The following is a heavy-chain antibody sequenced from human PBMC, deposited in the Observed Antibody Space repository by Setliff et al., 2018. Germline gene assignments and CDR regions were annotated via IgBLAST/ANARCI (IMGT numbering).Heavy chain of an antibody. CDR2: IGPYNGNT. CDR3: AKGGNITRETYYYYGMDV. V-gene: IGHV1-18*01. J-gene: IGHJ6*04. D-gene: IGHD1-20*01. Sequence: ASVKVSCKASGSTFTRYGISWVRQAPGQGFEWMGWIGPYNGNTYYAQKFQGRVAITTDTSKSTAYMELRSMRDEDTAVYYCAKGGNITRETYYYYGMDVWGKGTTVTSPQ. CDR1: GSTFTRYG.